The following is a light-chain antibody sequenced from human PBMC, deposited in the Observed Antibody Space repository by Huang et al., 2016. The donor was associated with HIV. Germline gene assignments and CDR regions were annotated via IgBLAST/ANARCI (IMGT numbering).Light chain of an antibody. V-gene: IGKV2-28*01. CDR2: FAS. CDR1: QSLLHRNEYNY. CDR3: MEALKAPYT. Sequence: EIVMIQSPLSLSVAPGEPASISCRSSQSLLHRNEYNYLDCYRQNPGQSPQLLIYFASSRASGVPDRFSGGGSGTHFSLNISSVEAEDAGIYYCMEALKAPYTFGQGTKLEIK. J-gene: IGKJ2*01.